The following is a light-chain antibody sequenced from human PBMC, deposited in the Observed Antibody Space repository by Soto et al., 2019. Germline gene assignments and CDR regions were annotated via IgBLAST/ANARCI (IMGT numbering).Light chain of an antibody. CDR1: TSDVGGYTY. Sequence: QSALTQPASVSGSPGQSITISCTGTTSDVGGYTYVSWYQHHPGKAPKLMIYDVSSRPAGVSNRFSGSKSGNTASLSISGLQDEDEADYYCSSYTGSNTLYVFGTGTKLTV. J-gene: IGLJ1*01. CDR2: DVS. V-gene: IGLV2-14*03. CDR3: SSYTGSNTLYV.